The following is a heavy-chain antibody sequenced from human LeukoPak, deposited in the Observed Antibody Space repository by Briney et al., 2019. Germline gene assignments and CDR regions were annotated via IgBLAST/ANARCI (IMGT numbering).Heavy chain of an antibody. J-gene: IGHJ4*02. V-gene: IGHV4-39*01. Sequence: SETLSLTCTVSGGSISSSSYYWGWIRQPPGKGLEWIGSIYYSGSTYYNPSLKSRVTISVDTSKNQFSLKLSSVTAADTAVYYCARHYIVGASRVFDYWGQGTLVTVSS. CDR3: ARHYIVGASRVFDY. CDR1: GGSISSSSYY. CDR2: IYYSGST. D-gene: IGHD1-26*01.